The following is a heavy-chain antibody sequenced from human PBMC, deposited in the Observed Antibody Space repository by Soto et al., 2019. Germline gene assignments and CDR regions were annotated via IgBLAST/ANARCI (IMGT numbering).Heavy chain of an antibody. V-gene: IGHV1-8*02. CDR2: MIPISGNT. J-gene: IGHJ5*02. D-gene: IGHD2-15*01. CDR1: GGTFSSYA. CDR3: ARGLRCSGGSCYRSWFDP. Sequence: ASVKVSCKASGGTFSSYAISWVRQAPGQGLEWMGWMIPISGNTSYAQKFQGRVTMTRNTSMSTAYMELSSLRSEDTAVYYCARGLRCSGGSCYRSWFDPWGQGTLVTVSS.